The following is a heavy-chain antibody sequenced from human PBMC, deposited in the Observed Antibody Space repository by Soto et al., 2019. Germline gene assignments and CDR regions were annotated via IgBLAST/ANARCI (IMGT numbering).Heavy chain of an antibody. J-gene: IGHJ6*02. CDR1: AFSLSTLGVG. CDR3: DHRRRGSSCTTTSCSDFYYYGMDV. D-gene: IGHD2-2*01. V-gene: IGHV2-5*01. Sequence: TQTLTLSCNFSAFSLSTLGVGVGWIRQPPEQAHECLALIYWNDDKRYIPSLRSRLTITKYTSKNQVVLIMTNIDPVDTDTYYCDHRRRGSSCTTTSCSDFYYYGMDVWGQGT. CDR2: IYWNDDK.